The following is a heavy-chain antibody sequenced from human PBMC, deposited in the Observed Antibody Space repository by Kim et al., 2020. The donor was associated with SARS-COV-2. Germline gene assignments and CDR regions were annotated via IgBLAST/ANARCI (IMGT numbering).Heavy chain of an antibody. V-gene: IGHV1-8*01. CDR3: ATGSSGWLLGYYYYYGMDV. CDR2: MNPNSGNT. D-gene: IGHD6-19*01. J-gene: IGHJ6*02. CDR1: GYTFTSYD. Sequence: ASVKVSCKASGYTFTSYDINWVRQATGQGLEWMGWMNPNSGNTGYAQKFQGRVTMTRNTSISTAYMELSSLRSEDTAVYYCATGSSGWLLGYYYYYGMDVWGQGTTVTVSS.